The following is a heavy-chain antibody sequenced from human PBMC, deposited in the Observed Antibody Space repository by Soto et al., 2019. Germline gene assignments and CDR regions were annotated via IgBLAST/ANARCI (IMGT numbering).Heavy chain of an antibody. CDR1: GFTFDDYA. J-gene: IGHJ4*02. D-gene: IGHD4-17*01. V-gene: IGHV3-9*01. CDR3: AKGKGSHYGDYVDY. CDR2: ISWNSGYI. Sequence: GGSLRLSCVASGFTFDDYAMHWVRQVPGKGLAWVSGISWNSGYIGYADSVTGRFTISRDNDENSLYLEMDSLRIEDTALYYCAKGKGSHYGDYVDYWGQGTLVTVSS.